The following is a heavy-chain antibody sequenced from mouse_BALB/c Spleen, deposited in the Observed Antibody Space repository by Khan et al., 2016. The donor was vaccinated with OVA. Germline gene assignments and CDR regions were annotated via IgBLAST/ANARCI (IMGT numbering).Heavy chain of an antibody. J-gene: IGHJ2*01. Sequence: EVQLVESGPGLVKPSQSLSLICTVTGYSITSDYARNWIRQFPGNKLEWMGFISYSGNTNYNPSLKSRISITRDTSKNQFFLHLNSVTTEDTATYYCARVYGGDFDYWGQGTTLTVSS. CDR2: ISYSGNT. CDR3: ARVYGGDFDY. CDR1: GYSITSDYA. D-gene: IGHD1-1*01. V-gene: IGHV3-2*02.